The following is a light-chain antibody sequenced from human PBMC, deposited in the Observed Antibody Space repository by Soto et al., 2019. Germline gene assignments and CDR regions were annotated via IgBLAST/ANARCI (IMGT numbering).Light chain of an antibody. V-gene: IGKV1-27*01. CDR2: AAS. CDR1: QGIRND. Sequence: DIQMTQSPSSLSASVGDRVTITCRASQGIRNDLAWYQQKPGKVPKLLIYAASTLESGVPSRFTGGGYGTDFTLTISSLQPVVVATYYCHKHKIAPWTFGQGTKVEIK. CDR3: HKHKIAPWT. J-gene: IGKJ1*01.